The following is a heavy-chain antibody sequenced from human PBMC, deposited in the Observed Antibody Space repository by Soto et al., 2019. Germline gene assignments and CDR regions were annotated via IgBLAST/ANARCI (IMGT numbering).Heavy chain of an antibody. Sequence: SQTLSLTCAISGDSVSSNSVAWNWFRQSPSRGLEWLGRTYYRSKWYNDYALSVKSRITINPDTSKNQFSLQLNSVTPEDTAVYYCARTRVYDSYNYYGMAVWGQGTTVTVSS. V-gene: IGHV6-1*01. CDR2: TYYRSKWYN. CDR3: ARTRVYDSYNYYGMAV. CDR1: GDSVSSNSVA. D-gene: IGHD3-3*01. J-gene: IGHJ6*02.